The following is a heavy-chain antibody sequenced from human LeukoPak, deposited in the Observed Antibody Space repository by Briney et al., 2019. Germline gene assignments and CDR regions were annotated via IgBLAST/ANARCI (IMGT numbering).Heavy chain of an antibody. J-gene: IGHJ4*02. V-gene: IGHV3-11*04. CDR2: ISSSSSTI. D-gene: IGHD3-22*01. Sequence: GSLRLSCAASGFTFSDYYMNWIRQAPGKGLEWVSYISSSSSTIYYADSVKGRFTISRDNAKNSLYLQMNSLRAEDTAVYYCARGEPYYYDSSGYALGDYWGQGTLVTVSS. CDR1: GFTFSDYY. CDR3: ARGEPYYYDSSGYALGDY.